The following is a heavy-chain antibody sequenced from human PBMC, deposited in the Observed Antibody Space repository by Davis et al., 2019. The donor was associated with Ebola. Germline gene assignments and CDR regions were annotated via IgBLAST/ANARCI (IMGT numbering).Heavy chain of an antibody. CDR1: GFTFSNAW. CDR3: TRYYDYIWGSSYYYYYGMNV. J-gene: IGHJ6*02. Sequence: GESLKISCAASGFTFSNAWMSWVRQAPGKGLEWVGRIKSKTDGGTTDYAAPVKGRFTIPRDDSKNTLYLQMNSLKTEDTAVYYCTRYYDYIWGSSYYYYYGMNVWGQGTTVTVSS. V-gene: IGHV3-15*01. D-gene: IGHD3-16*01. CDR2: IKSKTDGGTT.